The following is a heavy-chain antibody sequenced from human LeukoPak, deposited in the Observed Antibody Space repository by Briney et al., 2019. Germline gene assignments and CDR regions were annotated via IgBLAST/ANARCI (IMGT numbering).Heavy chain of an antibody. D-gene: IGHD7-27*01. V-gene: IGHV4-34*01. Sequence: PSETLSLTCAVYGGSFSGYYWSWIRQPPGKGLEWIGEINHSGSTNYNPSLKSRVTISVDTSKNQFSLKLSSVTAADTAVYYCARHGANWGYRHTRYAFDIWGQGTMVTVSS. CDR1: GGSFSGYY. CDR3: ARHGANWGYRHTRYAFDI. CDR2: INHSGST. J-gene: IGHJ3*02.